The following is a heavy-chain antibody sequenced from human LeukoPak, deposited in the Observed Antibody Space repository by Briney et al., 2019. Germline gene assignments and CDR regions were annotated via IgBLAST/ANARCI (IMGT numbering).Heavy chain of an antibody. J-gene: IGHJ4*02. V-gene: IGHV1-2*02. CDR2: INPNSGDT. D-gene: IGHD1-14*01. CDR1: GYTLTDYY. Sequence: ASVKVSCKASGYTLTDYYIHWVRQAPGQGLEWMGWINPNSGDTTYAQRFQGRVTMTRDTSISSAYMDLSRLNSDDTAVYFCAREEPYNNFFDYWGQGTLVTVSS. CDR3: AREEPYNNFFDY.